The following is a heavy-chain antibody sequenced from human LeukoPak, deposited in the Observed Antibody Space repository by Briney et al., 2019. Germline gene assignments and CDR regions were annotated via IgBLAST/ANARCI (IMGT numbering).Heavy chain of an antibody. CDR2: ISGSSSNI. Sequence: GGSLRLSCAASGFTFSSYSMIWVRQAPGKGLEWVSYISGSSSNIHYEDSVKGRFTISRDNAKNSLYLQMNSLRAEDTAVYYCVSLQFDCWGQGTLVTVSS. CDR1: GFTFSSYS. CDR3: VSLQFDC. V-gene: IGHV3-48*04. J-gene: IGHJ4*02. D-gene: IGHD3-10*01.